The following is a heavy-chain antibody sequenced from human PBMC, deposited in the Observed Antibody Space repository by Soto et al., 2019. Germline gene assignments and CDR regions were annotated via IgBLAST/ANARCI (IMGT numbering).Heavy chain of an antibody. D-gene: IGHD4-17*01. CDR2: IYHSGST. J-gene: IGHJ4*02. Sequence: SETLSLTCAVSGSSISSGGYSWSWIRQPPGKGLEWIGYIYHSGSTYYNQSLKSRVTISVDRSKNQFSLKLSSVAAAVTAVYYCARAMTTVTTIDYWGQGTLVTVSS. CDR1: GSSISSGGYS. V-gene: IGHV4-30-2*01. CDR3: ARAMTTVTTIDY.